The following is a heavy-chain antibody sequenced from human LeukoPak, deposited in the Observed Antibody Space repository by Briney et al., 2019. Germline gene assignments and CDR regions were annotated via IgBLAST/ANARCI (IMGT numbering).Heavy chain of an antibody. CDR2: ITRSSYI. CDR1: GFTFSTYS. CDR3: ARRGYYDYSGFDY. V-gene: IGHV3-21*01. J-gene: IGHJ4*02. D-gene: IGHD3-22*01. Sequence: GGSLRLSCAASGFTFSTYSMNWVRQAPGKGLEWVSSITRSSYIYYADSVKGRFTISRDNSKNSLYLQMKSLRAEDTALYYCARRGYYDYSGFDYWGQGTLVTVSS.